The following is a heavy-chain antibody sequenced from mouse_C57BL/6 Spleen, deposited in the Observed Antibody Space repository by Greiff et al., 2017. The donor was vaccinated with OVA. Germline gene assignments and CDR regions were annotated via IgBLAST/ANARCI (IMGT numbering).Heavy chain of an antibody. CDR1: GFNIKDYY. V-gene: IGHV14-1*01. CDR2: IDPEDGDT. J-gene: IGHJ2*01. D-gene: IGHD1-1*01. CDR3: TTRDGSSPYYFDY. Sequence: EVQLQQSGAELVRPGASVKLSCTASGFNIKDYYMHWVKQRPEQGLEWIGRIDPEDGDTEYAPKFQGKATMTADTSSNTAYLQLSSLTSEDTAVYYCTTRDGSSPYYFDYWGQGTTLTVSS.